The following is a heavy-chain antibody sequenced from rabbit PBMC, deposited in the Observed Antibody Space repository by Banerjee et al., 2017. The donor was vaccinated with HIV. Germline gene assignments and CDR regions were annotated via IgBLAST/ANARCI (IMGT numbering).Heavy chain of an antibody. D-gene: IGHD6-1*01. CDR3: ASWDGYAGYPYAFNL. CDR1: GFDFSSYY. V-gene: IGHV1S17*01. Sequence: QEQLKETGGGLVQPGGSLTLSCKASGFDFSSYYMGWVRQAPGKGLEWIGYISDGGSAHYASWVNGRFAITKSSATVDLKMTSLTAADTAIYFCASWDGYAGYPYAFNLWGPGPLVSVS. J-gene: IGHJ4*01. CDR2: ISDGGSA.